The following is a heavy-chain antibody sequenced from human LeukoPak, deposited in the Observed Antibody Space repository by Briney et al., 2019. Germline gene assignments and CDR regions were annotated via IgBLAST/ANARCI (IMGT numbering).Heavy chain of an antibody. D-gene: IGHD3-9*01. V-gene: IGHV6-1*01. CDR3: ARDGGTTGWHTFDY. Sequence: SQTLSLTCAISGDSVSSNNGAWNWIRQSPSRGLEWLGRTYYRSKWYNDYAESLISRITISPVTSKNQFSLQLYSVTPEDTAVYYCARDGGTTGWHTFDYWGQGTLVTVSS. CDR2: TYYRSKWYN. CDR1: GDSVSSNNGA. J-gene: IGHJ4*02.